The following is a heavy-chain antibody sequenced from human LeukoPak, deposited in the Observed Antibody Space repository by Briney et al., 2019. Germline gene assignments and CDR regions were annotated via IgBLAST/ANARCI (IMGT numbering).Heavy chain of an antibody. V-gene: IGHV4-38-2*02. CDR1: GYSISSGYY. D-gene: IGHD3-10*01. J-gene: IGHJ4*02. CDR3: AGGLWFGELETDY. Sequence: SETLSLTCTVSGYSISSGYYWGWIRQPPGKGLEWIGSIYHSGRTYYNPSLKSRVTISVDTSKNQFSLKLSSVTAADTAVYYCAGGLWFGELETDYWGQGTLVTVSS. CDR2: IYHSGRT.